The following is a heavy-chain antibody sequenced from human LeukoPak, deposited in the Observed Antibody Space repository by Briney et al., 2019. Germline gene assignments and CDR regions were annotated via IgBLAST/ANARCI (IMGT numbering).Heavy chain of an antibody. Sequence: GASVKVPCKASGGTFSSYAISWVRQAPGQGLEWMGGIIPIFGTANYAQKFQGRVTITTDESTSTAYMELRSLRSDDTAVYYCARVGFYWFGELLPTGMDVWGQGTTVTVSS. CDR2: IIPIFGTA. CDR3: ARVGFYWFGELLPTGMDV. D-gene: IGHD3-10*01. CDR1: GGTFSSYA. V-gene: IGHV1-69*05. J-gene: IGHJ6*02.